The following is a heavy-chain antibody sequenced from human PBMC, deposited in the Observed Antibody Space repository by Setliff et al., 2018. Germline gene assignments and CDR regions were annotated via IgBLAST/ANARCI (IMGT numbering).Heavy chain of an antibody. CDR2: INHSGST. CDR1: GGSFSGYY. D-gene: IGHD2-2*02. CDR3: ARDRQYCSSTSCYTSYFYYYAMDI. V-gene: IGHV4-34*01. J-gene: IGHJ6*02. Sequence: SETLSLTCTVSGGSFSGYYWSWIRQPPGKGLEWIGEINHSGSTNYNPSLKSRVTISLDTSRNQVSLKLSSVTAADTAVYYCARDRQYCSSTSCYTSYFYYYAMDIWGQGTTVTVSS.